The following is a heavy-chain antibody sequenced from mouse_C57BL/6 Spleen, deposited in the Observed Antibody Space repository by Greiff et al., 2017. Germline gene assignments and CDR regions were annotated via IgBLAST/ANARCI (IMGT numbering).Heavy chain of an antibody. J-gene: IGHJ1*03. CDR1: GFTFSDYG. CDR3: ARGHYGSSYEYFDV. CDR2: ISSGSSTI. V-gene: IGHV5-17*01. D-gene: IGHD1-1*01. Sequence: EVMLVESGGGLVKPGGSLKLSCAASGFTFSDYGVHWVRQAPEKGLEWVAYISSGSSTIYYADTVKGRFTISRDNAKNTLFLQMTSLRSEDTAMYYCARGHYGSSYEYFDVWGTGTTVTVSS.